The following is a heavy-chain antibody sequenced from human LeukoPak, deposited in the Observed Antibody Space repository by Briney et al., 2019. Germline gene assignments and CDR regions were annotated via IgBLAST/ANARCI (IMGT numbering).Heavy chain of an antibody. J-gene: IGHJ4*02. V-gene: IGHV4-59*08. D-gene: IGHD2-2*01. CDR1: GGSMSSYY. CDR3: ARPKHCSSTSCPFDY. Sequence: SETLCLTCTVSGGSMSSYYWSWIRQPPGKGLEWIGYIYYSGSTNYNPSLKSRVTISVDTSKNQFSLKLSSVTAADTAVYYCARPKHCSSTSCPFDYWGQGTLVTVSS. CDR2: IYYSGST.